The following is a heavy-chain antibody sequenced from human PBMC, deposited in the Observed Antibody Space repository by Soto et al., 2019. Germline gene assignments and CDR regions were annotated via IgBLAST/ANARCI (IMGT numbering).Heavy chain of an antibody. Sequence: QVQLVQSGAEVKKPGSSVKVSCKASGGTFSSFGFNWVRQAPGQGLEWMGGIIPLYGTANHAQRFQGRVTSSADESTSTVYMELISLRSEETAIYYCARDLSIDGSNSRSFAFWGQGTLVTVSS. CDR3: ARDLSIDGSNSRSFAF. D-gene: IGHD2-21*01. CDR2: IIPLYGTA. J-gene: IGHJ4*02. CDR1: GGTFSSFG. V-gene: IGHV1-69*01.